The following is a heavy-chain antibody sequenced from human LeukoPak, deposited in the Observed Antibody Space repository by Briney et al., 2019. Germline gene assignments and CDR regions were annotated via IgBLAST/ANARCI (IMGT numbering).Heavy chain of an antibody. Sequence: GGSLRLSCAASGFTFSSYAMSWVRQAPGKGLEWVSAISGSGGSTYYADSVKGRFTISRDNAKNSLYLQMNSLRAEDTAVYYCAPSPKSGYNFGRDYYGMDVWGQGTTVTVSS. CDR1: GFTFSSYA. J-gene: IGHJ6*02. CDR2: ISGSGGST. V-gene: IGHV3-23*01. CDR3: APSPKSGYNFGRDYYGMDV. D-gene: IGHD5-24*01.